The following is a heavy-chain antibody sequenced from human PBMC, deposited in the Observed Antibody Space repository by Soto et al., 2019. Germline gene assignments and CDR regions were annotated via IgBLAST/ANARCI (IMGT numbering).Heavy chain of an antibody. D-gene: IGHD5-18*01. CDR2: IYYSGST. Sequence: PSETLSLTCTVSGGSISSSSYYWGLIRQPPGKGLEWIGSIYYSGSTYYNPSLKSRVTISVDTSKNHFSLKLSSVTAADTAVYYCARGYGRNFDYWGQGTLVTVSS. V-gene: IGHV4-39*02. CDR3: ARGYGRNFDY. J-gene: IGHJ4*02. CDR1: GGSISSSSYY.